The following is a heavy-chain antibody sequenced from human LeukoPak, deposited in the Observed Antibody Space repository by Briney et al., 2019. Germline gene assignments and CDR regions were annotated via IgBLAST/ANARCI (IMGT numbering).Heavy chain of an antibody. J-gene: IGHJ4*02. CDR1: GFTLSSYA. CDR2: ISVSGNT. V-gene: IGHV3-23*01. CDR3: AKAPVTTCSGAYCYPFDY. Sequence: GGSLRLSCAASGFTLSSYAMSWVRQAPGKGLEWVSAISVSGNTYHADSVKGRFTISRDSSRNTLYLQMNRLRAEDAAVYYCAKAPVTTCSGAYCYPFDYWGQGTLVTVSS. D-gene: IGHD2-21*01.